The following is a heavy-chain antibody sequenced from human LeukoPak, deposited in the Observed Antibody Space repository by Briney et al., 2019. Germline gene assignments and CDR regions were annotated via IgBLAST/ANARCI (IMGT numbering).Heavy chain of an antibody. Sequence: GGSLRLSCAASGFTFSNAWMSWGRKAPGKGLDWVGRIKSKTDGGTTDYAAPVKGRFTISGEESKNTLYLQMNSLKTEDTAVYYCTSQHNWKVDYWGQGTLVTVSS. J-gene: IGHJ4*02. D-gene: IGHD1-20*01. V-gene: IGHV3-15*01. CDR2: IKSKTDGGTT. CDR1: GFTFSNAW. CDR3: TSQHNWKVDY.